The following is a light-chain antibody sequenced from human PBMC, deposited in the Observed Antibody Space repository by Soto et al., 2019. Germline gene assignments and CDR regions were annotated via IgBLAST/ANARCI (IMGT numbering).Light chain of an antibody. J-gene: IGKJ1*01. V-gene: IGKV3-20*01. CDR2: GAS. CDR1: QSVSSSY. Sequence: EIVLPQSPGTLSLSQGEGATLSCRASQSVSSSYFAWYQQKPGQAPRLLIYGASSRATGIPDRFSGSGSGTDFTLTISRLEPEDFAVYYCQQYGSSPWTFGQGTKVETK. CDR3: QQYGSSPWT.